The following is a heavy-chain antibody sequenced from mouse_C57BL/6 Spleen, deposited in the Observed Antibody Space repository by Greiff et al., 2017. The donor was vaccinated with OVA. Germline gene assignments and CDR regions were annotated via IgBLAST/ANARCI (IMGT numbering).Heavy chain of an antibody. V-gene: IGHV7-3*01. CDR2: IRNKANGYTT. CDR1: GFTFTDYY. D-gene: IGHD2-1*01. J-gene: IGHJ4*01. CDR3: ARYGNYDYAMDY. Sequence: EVQGVESGGGLVQPGGSLRLSCAASGFTFTDYYLSWVRPPPGKALEWLGFIRNKANGYTTESSASVKGRFTISRDNSQSILYLQMNALRAEDSATYYCARYGNYDYAMDYWGQGTSVTVSS.